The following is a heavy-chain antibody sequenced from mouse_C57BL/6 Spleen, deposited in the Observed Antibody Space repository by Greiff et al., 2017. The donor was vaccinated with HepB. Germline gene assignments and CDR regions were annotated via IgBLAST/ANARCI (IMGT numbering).Heavy chain of an antibody. D-gene: IGHD1-1*01. V-gene: IGHV7-3*01. J-gene: IGHJ4*01. CDR3: ARYLITTVPYAMDY. CDR1: GFTFTDYY. CDR2: IRHKANGYTT. Sequence: EVMLVESGGGLVQPGGSLSLSCAASGFTFTDYYMSWVRQPPGKALEWLGFIRHKANGYTTEYSASVKGQFTISRDNSQSILYLQMNALRAEDSATYYCARYLITTVPYAMDYWGQGTSVTVSS.